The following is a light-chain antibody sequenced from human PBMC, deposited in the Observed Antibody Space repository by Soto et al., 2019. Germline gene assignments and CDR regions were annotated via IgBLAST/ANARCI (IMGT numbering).Light chain of an antibody. CDR2: WAS. CDR3: QQFYYSPWT. CDR1: QSVLYSANNKNY. V-gene: IGKV4-1*01. Sequence: DIVMTQSPDSLAVSLGERATINCKSNQSVLYSANNKNYLAWYQQKPGQPPKLLIYWASIRESGVPDRFSGSGSGTDFTLTISSLQAEDVALYHCQQFYYSPWTFGQGTKVDIK. J-gene: IGKJ1*01.